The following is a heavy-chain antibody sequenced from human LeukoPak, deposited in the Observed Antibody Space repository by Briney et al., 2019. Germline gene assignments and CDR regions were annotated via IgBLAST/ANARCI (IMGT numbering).Heavy chain of an antibody. J-gene: IGHJ5*02. V-gene: IGHV3-66*01. D-gene: IGHD3-10*01. CDR3: AKEEQEAYGYYGSGSYDT. CDR1: GFTVSSNY. CDR2: IYSGGST. Sequence: KSGGSLRLSCAASGFTVSSNYMSWVRQAPGKGLEWVSVIYSGGSTYYADSVKGRFTISRDNSKNTLYLQMNSLRAEDTAVYYCAKEEQEAYGYYGSGSYDTWGQGTLVTVSS.